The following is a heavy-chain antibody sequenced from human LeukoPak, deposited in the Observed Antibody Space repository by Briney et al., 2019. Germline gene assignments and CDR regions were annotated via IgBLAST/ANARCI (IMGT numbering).Heavy chain of an antibody. Sequence: SSGTLSLTCAVSGASISGSGYYLGWIRQPPGKGLEWIGNIYYTGSTYYNASLQSRVTISIDMSKNQFSLRLSSVTAADTAMYYCVKSGGYGLIDYWGQGTLVTVSS. CDR2: IYYTGST. CDR3: VKSGGYGLIDY. CDR1: GASISGSGYY. V-gene: IGHV4-39*01. D-gene: IGHD6-19*01. J-gene: IGHJ4*02.